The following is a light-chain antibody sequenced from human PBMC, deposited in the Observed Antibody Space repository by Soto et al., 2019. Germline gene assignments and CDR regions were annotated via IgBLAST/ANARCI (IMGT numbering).Light chain of an antibody. V-gene: IGLV1-40*01. J-gene: IGLJ1*01. CDR1: SSNIGAGYE. CDR2: ENN. CDR3: QSYDSSLSGYV. Sequence: QSVLTQPPSVSEAPGQRVTISCTGSSSNIGAGYEAHWYQQVPGTAPKLLIYENNNRPSGVPDRSSGSKSGTSASLAITGLQAEDEDEYYCQSYDSSLSGYVVGNGTKVTVL.